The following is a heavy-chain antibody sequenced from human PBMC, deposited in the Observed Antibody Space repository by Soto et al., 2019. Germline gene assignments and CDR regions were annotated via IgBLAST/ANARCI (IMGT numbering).Heavy chain of an antibody. D-gene: IGHD3-9*01. CDR2: FDPEDGET. V-gene: IGHV1-24*01. CDR3: ATVLRSYDILTGYPHFDY. J-gene: IGHJ4*02. CDR1: GYTPTELS. Sequence: GASVKVSCKVSGYTPTELSIHWVRQARGQGLEWMGGFDPEDGETIYAQKFQGRVTMTEDTSTDTAYMELSSLRSEDTAVYYCATVLRSYDILTGYPHFDYWGQGTLVTVSS.